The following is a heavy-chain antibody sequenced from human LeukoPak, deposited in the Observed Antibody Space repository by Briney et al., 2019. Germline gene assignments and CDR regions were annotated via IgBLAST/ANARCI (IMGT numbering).Heavy chain of an antibody. D-gene: IGHD2/OR15-2a*01. Sequence: GGSLRLSCAASGFTFSSYALNWARQAPGKGLEWVSGISGSGDSTFYTDSVKGRFTISRDNSKNTLYLQMNSLGVEDTAIYYCARSLWRSLSESGYWGQGTLVAVSS. CDR2: ISGSGDST. J-gene: IGHJ4*02. CDR3: ARSLWRSLSESGY. CDR1: GFTFSSYA. V-gene: IGHV3-23*01.